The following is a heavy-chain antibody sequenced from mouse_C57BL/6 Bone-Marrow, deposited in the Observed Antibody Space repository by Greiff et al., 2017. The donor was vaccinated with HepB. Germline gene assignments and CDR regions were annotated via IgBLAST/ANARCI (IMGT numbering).Heavy chain of an antibody. J-gene: IGHJ2*01. V-gene: IGHV5-9-1*02. CDR3: TREDSSYFDY. Sequence: EVMLVESGEGLVKPGGSLKLSCAASGFTFSSYAMSWVRQTPEKRLEWVAYISSGGDYLYYADTVKGRFTISRDNARNTLYLQMSSLKSEDTAMYYCTREDSSYFDYWGQGTTLTVSS. CDR2: ISSGGDYL. CDR1: GFTFSSYA.